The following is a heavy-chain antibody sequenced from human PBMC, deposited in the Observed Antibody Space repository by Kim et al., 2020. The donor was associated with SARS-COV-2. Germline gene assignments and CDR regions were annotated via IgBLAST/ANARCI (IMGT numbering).Heavy chain of an antibody. CDR3: ARSEYYYDSSGYCLFDY. CDR2: IYYSGST. Sequence: SETLSLTCTVSGGSISSSSYYWGWIRQPPGKGLEWIGSIYYSGSTYYNPSLKSRVTISVDTSKNQFSLKLSSVTAADTAVYYCARSEYYYDSSGYCLFDYWGQGTLVTVSS. D-gene: IGHD3-22*01. J-gene: IGHJ4*02. CDR1: GGSISSSSYY. V-gene: IGHV4-39*01.